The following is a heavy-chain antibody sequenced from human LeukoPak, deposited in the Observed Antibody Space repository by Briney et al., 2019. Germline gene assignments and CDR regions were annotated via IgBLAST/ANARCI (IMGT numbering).Heavy chain of an antibody. CDR1: GNYW. CDR2: INSDGSWT. D-gene: IGHD4-17*01. V-gene: IGHV3-74*01. CDR3: ASPTPTDP. Sequence: PGGSLRLSCAASGNYWMHWVRQAPGKGLVWVSHINSDGSWTGYADSVKSRFTISRDNAKNSLYLQMNSLRAEDTAVYYCASPTPTDPWGQGTLVTVSS. J-gene: IGHJ5*02.